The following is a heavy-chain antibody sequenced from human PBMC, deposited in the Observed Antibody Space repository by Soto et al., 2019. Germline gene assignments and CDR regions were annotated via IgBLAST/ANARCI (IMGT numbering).Heavy chain of an antibody. CDR1: GYSFTSYW. J-gene: IGHJ4*02. Sequence: PGESLKISCKGSGYSFTSYWISWVRQMPGKGLEWMGRIDPSDSYTNYSPSFQGHVTISADKSIGTAYLQWSSLKASDTAMYYCASRIKTWDTASFDYWGQGTLVTVS. D-gene: IGHD1-26*01. V-gene: IGHV5-10-1*01. CDR2: IDPSDSYT. CDR3: ASRIKTWDTASFDY.